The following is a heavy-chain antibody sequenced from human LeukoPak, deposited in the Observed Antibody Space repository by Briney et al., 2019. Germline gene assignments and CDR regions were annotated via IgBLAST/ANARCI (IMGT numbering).Heavy chain of an antibody. V-gene: IGHV3-48*02. CDR3: SRRFDC. J-gene: IGHJ4*02. CDR2: IDGSGDTI. CDR1: GFTFSDHS. Sequence: GESLRLSCAASGFTFSDHSMNWVRQAPGKGLEWVSYIDGSGDTIYYADSVKGRFTISRDNAKNSLDLQMNSLRDEDTAVYYCSRRFDCWGQGTLVTVSS.